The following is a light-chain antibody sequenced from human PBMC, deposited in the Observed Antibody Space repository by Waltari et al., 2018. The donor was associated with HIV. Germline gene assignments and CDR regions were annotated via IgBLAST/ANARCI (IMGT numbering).Light chain of an antibody. Sequence: SVLTQPPSVSGAPGQWVTISCTGNHSNIGAASDVHCYRQFPGSAPQLVVYGDSIRPLGVPDRFSGSKSGVSASLAISGLQTEDEADYYCQSYDNHLSGLWVFGGGTKLTVL. J-gene: IGLJ3*02. CDR3: QSYDNHLSGLWV. CDR1: HSNIGAASD. CDR2: GDS. V-gene: IGLV1-40*01.